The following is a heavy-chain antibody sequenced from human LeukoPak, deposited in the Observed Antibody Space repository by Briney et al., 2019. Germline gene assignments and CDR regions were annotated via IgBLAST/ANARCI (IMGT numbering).Heavy chain of an antibody. Sequence: GGSLRLSCAASGFTFSTYWMSWVRQAPGKGLEWVANIKQDGSDIYYVDSVEGRFTISRDNAKNSLYLQMSRLRAEDTAVYYCTRGGRLHPQSPYWGQGTLVTVSS. CDR2: IKQDGSDI. D-gene: IGHD3-16*01. V-gene: IGHV3-7*01. J-gene: IGHJ4*02. CDR3: TRGGRLHPQSPY. CDR1: GFTFSTYW.